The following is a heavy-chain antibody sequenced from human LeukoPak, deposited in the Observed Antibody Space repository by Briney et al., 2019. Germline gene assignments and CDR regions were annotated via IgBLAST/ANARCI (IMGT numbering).Heavy chain of an antibody. CDR2: IIPIFGTA. V-gene: IGHV1-69*06. Sequence: GASVKVSCKASGGTFSSYAISWVRQAPGRGLEWMGGIIPIFGTANYAQKFQGRVTITADKSTSTAYMELSSLRSEDTAVYYCASEGATRNDYWGQGTLVTVSS. CDR3: ASEGATRNDY. CDR1: GGTFSSYA. D-gene: IGHD1-26*01. J-gene: IGHJ4*02.